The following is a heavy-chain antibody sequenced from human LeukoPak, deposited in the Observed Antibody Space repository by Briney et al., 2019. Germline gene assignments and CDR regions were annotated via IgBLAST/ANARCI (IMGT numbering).Heavy chain of an antibody. Sequence: PSETLSLICAVYGGSFSGYYWSWIRQPPGKGLEWIGEINHSGSTNYNPSLKSRVTISVDTSKNQFSLKLSSVTAADTAVYYCARAIAARPFNWFDPWGQGTLVTVSS. CDR2: INHSGST. J-gene: IGHJ5*02. D-gene: IGHD6-6*01. V-gene: IGHV4-34*01. CDR1: GGSFSGYY. CDR3: ARAIAARPFNWFDP.